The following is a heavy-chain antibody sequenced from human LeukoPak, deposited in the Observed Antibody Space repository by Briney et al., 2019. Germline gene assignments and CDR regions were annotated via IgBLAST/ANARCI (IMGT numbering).Heavy chain of an antibody. Sequence: KPSQTLSLTCTVSGGSISSGDYYWSWIRQPPGTGLEWIGYIYYSGSTYYNPSLKSRVTISVDTSKNQFSLKLSSVTAADTAVYYCARAQLYYYDSSGWFWFDPWGQGTLVTVSS. CDR1: GGSISSGDYY. D-gene: IGHD3-22*01. CDR2: IYYSGST. J-gene: IGHJ5*02. V-gene: IGHV4-30-4*01. CDR3: ARAQLYYYDSSGWFWFDP.